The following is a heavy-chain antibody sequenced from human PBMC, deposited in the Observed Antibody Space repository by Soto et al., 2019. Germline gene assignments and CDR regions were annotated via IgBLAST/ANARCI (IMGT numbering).Heavy chain of an antibody. CDR1: GFTFSSYW. Sequence: GGSLRLSCAASGFTFSSYWMHWVRQAPGKGLVWVSRINSDGSSTSYADSVKGRFTISRDNAKNTLYLQMNSLRAEDTAVYYCAKEEEYDFWSGPYGMDVWGQGTTVTVSS. CDR3: AKEEEYDFWSGPYGMDV. V-gene: IGHV3-74*01. D-gene: IGHD3-3*01. J-gene: IGHJ6*02. CDR2: INSDGSST.